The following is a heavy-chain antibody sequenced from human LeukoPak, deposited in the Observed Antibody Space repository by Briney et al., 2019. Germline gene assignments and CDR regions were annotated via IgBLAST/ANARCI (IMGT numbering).Heavy chain of an antibody. CDR3: ARQESGPYHYMDV. J-gene: IGHJ6*03. Sequence: PSETLFLTCTVSGASISSYYWTWIRQAPGKGLEWIGYVYYSVSTNYNPSLKSRVSISQDTSKNQVSLTLNSVTAADTAVYYCARQESGPYHYMDVWGRGTAVTVSS. CDR2: VYYSVST. D-gene: IGHD3-3*01. CDR1: GASISSYY. V-gene: IGHV4-59*08.